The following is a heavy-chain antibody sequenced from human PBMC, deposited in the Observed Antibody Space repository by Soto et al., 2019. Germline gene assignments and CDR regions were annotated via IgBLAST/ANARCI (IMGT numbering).Heavy chain of an antibody. CDR2: IYHSGST. CDR1: GGSISSGGYS. Sequence: PSETLSLTCAVSGGSISSGGYSWSWIRQPPGKGLEWIGYIYHSGSTYYNPSLKSRVTISVDRSKNQFSLKLSSVTAADTAVYYCAIIDSVGALADWGQGTLVTVSS. V-gene: IGHV4-30-2*01. J-gene: IGHJ4*02. D-gene: IGHD1-26*01. CDR3: AIIDSVGALAD.